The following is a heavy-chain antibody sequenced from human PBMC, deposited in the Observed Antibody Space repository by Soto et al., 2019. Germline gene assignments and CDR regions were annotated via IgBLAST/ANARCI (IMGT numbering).Heavy chain of an antibody. Sequence: QVQLVQSGAEVKKPGASVKVSCKASGYTFTSYDINWVRQATGQGLEWMGWMNPNSGNTGYAQKFQGRVTMTRNTSISTAYMELSSLRSEDTAVYYCARDHIVVVTAVDYYYYYGMDVWGQGTTVTVSS. CDR2: MNPNSGNT. J-gene: IGHJ6*02. D-gene: IGHD2-21*02. CDR3: ARDHIVVVTAVDYYYYYGMDV. CDR1: GYTFTSYD. V-gene: IGHV1-8*01.